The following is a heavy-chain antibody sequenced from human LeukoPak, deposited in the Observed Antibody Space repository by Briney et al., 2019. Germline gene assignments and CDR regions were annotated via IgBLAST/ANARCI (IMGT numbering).Heavy chain of an antibody. J-gene: IGHJ4*02. D-gene: IGHD1-14*01. CDR1: GFTFSTYA. CDR3: ARATGYLS. V-gene: IGHV3-23*01. CDR2: ISNSDGST. Sequence: PGGSLRLSCEASGFTFSTYAMSWVRQPPGKGMEWVSTISNSDGSTFYADSVNGRFTISRDNSKNTLSLQVNSLRAEDTSIYYCARATGYLSWGQGTLVTVSS.